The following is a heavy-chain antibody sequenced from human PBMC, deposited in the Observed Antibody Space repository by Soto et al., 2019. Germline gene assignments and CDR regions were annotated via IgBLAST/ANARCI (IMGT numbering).Heavy chain of an antibody. CDR2: ISYDGSNK. J-gene: IGHJ4*02. V-gene: IGHV3-30*18. CDR3: AKSFRAYFDY. Sequence: QVQLVESGGGVVQPGRSLRLSCAASGFTFSSYGMHWVRQAPGKGLEWVAVISYDGSNKYYADSVKGRFTISRDNSKNTQYLQMNSLRAEDTAVYYCAKSFRAYFDYWGQGPLVTVSS. CDR1: GFTFSSYG.